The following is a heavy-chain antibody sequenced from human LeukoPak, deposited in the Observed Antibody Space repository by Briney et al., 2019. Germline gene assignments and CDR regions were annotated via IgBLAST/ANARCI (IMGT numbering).Heavy chain of an antibody. Sequence: SETLSLTCSVSGGSIGTSYWSWIRQPPGKGLEWIGYIYYNGATNYNPSLKTRVTISLGTPKNQFSLKLKSVTASDTAVYYCARHYVFVSGGSSFDYWGLGILVTVSS. CDR3: ARHYVFVSGGSSFDY. CDR1: GGSIGTSY. CDR2: IYYNGAT. V-gene: IGHV4-59*08. J-gene: IGHJ4*02. D-gene: IGHD1-26*01.